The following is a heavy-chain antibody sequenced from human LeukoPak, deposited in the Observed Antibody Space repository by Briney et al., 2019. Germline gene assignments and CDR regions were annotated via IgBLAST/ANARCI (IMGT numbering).Heavy chain of an antibody. V-gene: IGHV3-74*01. CDR3: VRGSFGPDI. Sequence: GGSLRLSCAASGFTFNSHWMHWVRQAPGKGLAWVSRINNDGGDTIYADSVKGRFSISRDNAKNTLYLQMNSLRAEDTAVYYCVRGSFGPDIWGQGTMVTVSS. CDR1: GFTFNSHW. J-gene: IGHJ3*02. D-gene: IGHD3/OR15-3a*01. CDR2: INNDGGDT.